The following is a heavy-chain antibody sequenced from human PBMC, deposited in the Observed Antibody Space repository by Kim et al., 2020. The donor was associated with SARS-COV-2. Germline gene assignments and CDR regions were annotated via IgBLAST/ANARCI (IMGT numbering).Heavy chain of an antibody. D-gene: IGHD3-10*01. CDR1: GYTFDTFS. CDR3: ASEGSGSYNWLDP. Sequence: ASVKVSCKASGYTFDTFSLYWLRQAPGHRFEWMGWINGGNGNTSYSQNFQGRVTFTRDTSATTAYMELTSLTFKDTAVYYFASEGSGSYNWLDPWGQGT. CDR2: INGGNGNT. J-gene: IGHJ5*02. V-gene: IGHV1-3*01.